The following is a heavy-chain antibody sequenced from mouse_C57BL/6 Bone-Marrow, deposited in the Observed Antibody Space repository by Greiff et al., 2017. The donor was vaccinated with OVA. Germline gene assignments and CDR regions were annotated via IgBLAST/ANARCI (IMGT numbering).Heavy chain of an antibody. V-gene: IGHV14-4*01. Sequence: VQLQQSGAELVRPGASVKLSCTASGFNIKDDYMHWVKQRPEQGLEWIGWIDPENGDTEYASKFQGKATITADTPSNTAYLQLSSLTSEDTAVYYCTTDGSSFNYFDYWGQGTTLTVSS. CDR2: IDPENGDT. D-gene: IGHD1-1*01. CDR3: TTDGSSFNYFDY. CDR1: GFNIKDDY. J-gene: IGHJ2*01.